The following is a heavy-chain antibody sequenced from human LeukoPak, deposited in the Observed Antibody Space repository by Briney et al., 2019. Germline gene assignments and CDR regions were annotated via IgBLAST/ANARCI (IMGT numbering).Heavy chain of an antibody. D-gene: IGHD3-10*01. V-gene: IGHV1-69*13. CDR2: IIPIFGTA. CDR1: GGTFSSYA. Sequence: ASVKVSCKASGGTFSSYAISWVRQAPGQGLEWMGGIIPIFGTANYAQKFQGRVTITADESTSTAYMELSSLRSEDTAVYYCARPKSSYYGSGSYYFTYWGQGTLVTVSS. CDR3: ARPKSSYYGSGSYYFTY. J-gene: IGHJ4*02.